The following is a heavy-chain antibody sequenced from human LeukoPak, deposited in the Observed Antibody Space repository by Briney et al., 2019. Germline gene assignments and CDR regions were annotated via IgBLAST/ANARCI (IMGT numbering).Heavy chain of an antibody. J-gene: IGHJ4*02. CDR2: ISGSGGST. CDR3: AKSALYYYDSSGYYLNY. V-gene: IGHV3-23*01. D-gene: IGHD3-22*01. CDR1: GFTFGSYA. Sequence: GGSLRLSCAASGFTFGSYAMSWVRQAPGKGLEWVSAISGSGGSTYYADSVKGRFTISRDNSKNTLYLQMNSLRAEDTAVYYCAKSALYYYDSSGYYLNYWGQGTLVTVSS.